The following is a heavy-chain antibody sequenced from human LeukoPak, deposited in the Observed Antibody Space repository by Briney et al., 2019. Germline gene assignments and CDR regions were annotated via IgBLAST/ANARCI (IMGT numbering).Heavy chain of an antibody. CDR1: GFTFSSYA. V-gene: IGHV3-23*01. Sequence: GSLRLPCAVSGFTFSSYAMIWVRQAPGRGLVWVSSIGASGDSIYYTDSVKGRFTISRDNSKNTLYLQMSSLRVEDTAVYYCAKIPDVSDYWGQGTLVTVSS. CDR2: IGASGDSI. D-gene: IGHD5/OR15-5a*01. J-gene: IGHJ4*02. CDR3: AKIPDVSDY.